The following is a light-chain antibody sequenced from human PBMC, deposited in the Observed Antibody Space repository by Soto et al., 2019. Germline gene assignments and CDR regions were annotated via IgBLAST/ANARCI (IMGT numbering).Light chain of an antibody. CDR1: NIGSKS. V-gene: IGLV3-21*04. J-gene: IGLJ1*01. CDR2: YDS. Sequence: SYELTQPPSVSVAPGKTARITCGGNNIGSKSVHWYQQKPGQAPVLVIYYDSDRPSGIPERFSGSNSGNTATLTIRRVESGDEADYYCQVWDRSSDHRGVFGTGTKVTVL. CDR3: QVWDRSSDHRGV.